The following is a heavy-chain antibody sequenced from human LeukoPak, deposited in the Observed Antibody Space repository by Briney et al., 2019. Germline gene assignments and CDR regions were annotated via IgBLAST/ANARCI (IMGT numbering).Heavy chain of an antibody. V-gene: IGHV4-59*08. J-gene: IGHJ3*02. CDR2: IYYSGST. CDR3: ARQRIPHLIAVAGLNAFDI. D-gene: IGHD6-19*01. CDR1: GGSISSYY. Sequence: SETLSLTCTVSGGSISSYYWSWIRQPPGKGPEWIGYIYYSGSTNYNPSLKSRVTISVDTSKNQFSLKLSSVTAADTAVYYCARQRIPHLIAVAGLNAFDIWGQGTMVTVSS.